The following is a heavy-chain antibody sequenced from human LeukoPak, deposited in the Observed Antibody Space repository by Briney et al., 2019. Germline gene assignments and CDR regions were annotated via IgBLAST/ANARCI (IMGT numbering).Heavy chain of an antibody. V-gene: IGHV1-69*13. Sequence: SVKVSCKASGYTFTGYYMHWVRQAPGQGLEWMGGIIPIFGTANYAQKFQGRVTITADESTSTAYMELSSLRSEDTAVYYCARVRYSYGNDAFDIWGQGTMVTVSS. CDR1: GYTFTGYY. J-gene: IGHJ3*02. CDR2: IIPIFGTA. D-gene: IGHD5-18*01. CDR3: ARVRYSYGNDAFDI.